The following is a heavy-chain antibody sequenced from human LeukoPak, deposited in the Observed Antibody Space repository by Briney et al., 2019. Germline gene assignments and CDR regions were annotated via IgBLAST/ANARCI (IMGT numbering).Heavy chain of an antibody. CDR2: ISAYNGNT. V-gene: IGHV1-18*03. CDR3: AREAPYSGSYLGESSHYYGMDV. Sequence: GASVKVSCKASGYTFTSYGITWVRQAPGQGLEWMGWISAYNGNTNYAQKLQGRVSMTTDISTSTAYMELRSLRSDDMAVYYCAREAPYSGSYLGESSHYYGMDVWGQGTTVTVSS. CDR1: GYTFTSYG. J-gene: IGHJ6*02. D-gene: IGHD1-26*01.